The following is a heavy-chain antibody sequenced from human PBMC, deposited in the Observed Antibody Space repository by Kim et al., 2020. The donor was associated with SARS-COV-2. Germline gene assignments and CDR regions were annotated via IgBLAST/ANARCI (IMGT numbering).Heavy chain of an antibody. CDR2: ISGGGGST. Sequence: GGSLRLSCAVSGFTFSSYAMSWVRQAPGKGLEWVSTISGGGGSTYYADSVKGRFTISRDSSKNTVFLQMNSLRAEDTAVYYCARAGCSGGTCYRPPDYWGQGTLLTVSS. D-gene: IGHD2-15*01. V-gene: IGHV3-23*01. CDR3: ARAGCSGGTCYRPPDY. CDR1: GFTFSSYA. J-gene: IGHJ4*02.